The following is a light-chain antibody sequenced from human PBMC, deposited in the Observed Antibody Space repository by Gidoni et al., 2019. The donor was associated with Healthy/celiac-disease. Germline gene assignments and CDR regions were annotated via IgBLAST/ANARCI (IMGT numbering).Light chain of an antibody. CDR3: QSYDSSLSGYV. CDR1: SSNIGAGYD. V-gene: IGLV1-40*01. Sequence: QSVLTQPPSVSGAPGQRVTISCPGSSSNIGAGYDVHWYQQLPGTAPKLLIYGNSNRPSGVPDLFSGSKSGTSASLAITGLQAEDEADYYCQSYDSSLSGYVFGTGTKVTVL. J-gene: IGLJ1*01. CDR2: GNS.